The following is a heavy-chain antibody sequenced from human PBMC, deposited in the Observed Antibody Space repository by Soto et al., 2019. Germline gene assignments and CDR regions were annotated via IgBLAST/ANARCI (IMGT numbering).Heavy chain of an antibody. CDR1: GGSISSYY. Sequence: SETLSLTCTVSGGSISSYYWSWIRQPPGKGLEWIGCIHYSGSTNYNPSLKSRVTITVYTSKNQFSLKLSSVTAADTAVYYCARAEGVVVVAATSNWFDLWGQGTLVTVSS. CDR3: ARAEGVVVVAATSNWFDL. D-gene: IGHD2-15*01. J-gene: IGHJ5*02. V-gene: IGHV4-59*01. CDR2: IHYSGST.